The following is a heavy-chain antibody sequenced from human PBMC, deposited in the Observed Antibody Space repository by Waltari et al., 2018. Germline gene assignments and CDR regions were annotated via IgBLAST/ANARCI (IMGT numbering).Heavy chain of an antibody. V-gene: IGHV1-69*13. CDR2: IIPIFGPA. D-gene: IGHD6-13*01. CDR3: ARGPRPLSPLGSWSIAEYFQH. CDR1: GGTFSSSA. Sequence: QVQLVQSGAEVKKPGSSVKVSCKASGGTFSSSAISWVRQAPGQGLEWMGGIIPIFGPANYAQKFQGRGTITADESTSTAYRELGSLGSEDTAVYYCARGPRPLSPLGSWSIAEYFQHWGQGTLVTVSS. J-gene: IGHJ1*01.